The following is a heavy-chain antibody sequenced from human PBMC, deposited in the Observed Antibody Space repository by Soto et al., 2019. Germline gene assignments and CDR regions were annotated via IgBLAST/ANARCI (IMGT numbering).Heavy chain of an antibody. CDR2: IYWDDDK. D-gene: IGHD3-16*01. V-gene: IGHV2-5*02. CDR3: ARALGSWGAYYFDY. J-gene: IGHJ4*02. CDR1: GFSLNTYGVG. Sequence: QITLKESGPTLVKPTQTLTLTCTVSGFSLNTYGVGVGWIRQPPGKALEWLALIYWDDDKRYSPSLKSRLTITKDTSKNQVVLTMTNVDPVDTVTYYCARALGSWGAYYFDYWGQGPLVTVSS.